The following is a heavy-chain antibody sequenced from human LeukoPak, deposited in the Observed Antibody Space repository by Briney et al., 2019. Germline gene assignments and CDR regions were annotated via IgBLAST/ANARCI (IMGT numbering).Heavy chain of an antibody. J-gene: IGHJ4*02. CDR3: ARQTGSGLFILP. CDR2: IYTSGST. D-gene: IGHD3/OR15-3a*01. Sequence: SETLSLTCTVSGGSISRYYWSWIRQPAGKGLEWMGHIYTSGSTNYNPSLKSRVTISVDTSKNQFSLRLTSVTAADTAVYYCARQTGSGLFILPGGQGTLVTVSS. V-gene: IGHV4-4*07. CDR1: GGSISRYY.